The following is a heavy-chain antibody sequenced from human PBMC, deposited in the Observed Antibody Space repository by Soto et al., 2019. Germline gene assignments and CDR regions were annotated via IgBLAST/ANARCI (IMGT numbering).Heavy chain of an antibody. CDR2: INPNSGAT. CDR3: ARDGFADYGSCDY. V-gene: IGHV1-2*04. CDR1: GYTFTGYY. D-gene: IGHD4-17*01. Sequence: QVQLVQSGAEVKKPGASVKVSCKASGYTFTGYYIHWVRQAPGQGLEWMGWINPNSGATRYAQKFQGWVTMTRDTSISTAYMELSSLRSNDTAMYYCARDGFADYGSCDYWGQGTLVTVSS. J-gene: IGHJ4*02.